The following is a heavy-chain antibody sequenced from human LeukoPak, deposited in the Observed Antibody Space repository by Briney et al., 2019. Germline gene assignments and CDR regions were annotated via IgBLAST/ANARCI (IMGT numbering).Heavy chain of an antibody. V-gene: IGHV1-46*01. CDR1: GYTFTSYY. CDR3: ARVTHRNDVLLWFGELTDWYFDL. D-gene: IGHD3-10*01. J-gene: IGHJ2*01. CDR2: INPSGGST. Sequence: VASVKVSCKASGYTFTSYYMHWVRQAPGQGLEWMGIINPSGGSTSYAQKFQGRVTMTRDTSTSTVYMELSSLRSEDTAVYYCARVTHRNDVLLWFGELTDWYFDLWGRGTLVTVSS.